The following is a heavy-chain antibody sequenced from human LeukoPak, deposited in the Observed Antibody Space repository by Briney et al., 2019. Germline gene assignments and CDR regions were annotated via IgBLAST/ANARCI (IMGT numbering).Heavy chain of an antibody. CDR3: TTAPHSGYDLYYYYYYMDV. V-gene: IGHV3-15*01. J-gene: IGHJ6*03. CDR2: IKSKTDGGTT. CDR1: GFTFSSYS. D-gene: IGHD5-12*01. Sequence: GGSLRLSCAASGFTFSSYSMNWVRQAPGKGLEWVGRIKSKTDGGTTDYAAPVKGRFTISRDDSKNTLYLQMNSLKTEDTAVYYCTTAPHSGYDLYYYYYYMDVWGKGTTVTVSS.